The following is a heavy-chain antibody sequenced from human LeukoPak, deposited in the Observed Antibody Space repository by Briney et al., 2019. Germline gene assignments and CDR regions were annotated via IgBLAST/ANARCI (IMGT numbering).Heavy chain of an antibody. D-gene: IGHD3-16*02. V-gene: IGHV4-34*01. CDR1: GGSFSGYY. CDR2: INHSGST. CDR3: AREGSYPLDY. Sequence: SETLSLTCAVYGGSFSGYYWSWIRQPPGKGLEWIGEINHSGSTNYNPSLKSRVTISVDTSKNQFSLKLSSVTAADTAVYYCAREGSYPLDYWGQGTLVTVSS. J-gene: IGHJ4*02.